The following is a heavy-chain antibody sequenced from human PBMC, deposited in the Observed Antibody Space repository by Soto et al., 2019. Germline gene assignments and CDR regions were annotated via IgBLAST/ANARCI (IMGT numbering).Heavy chain of an antibody. D-gene: IGHD1-26*01. CDR2: MNPNSGNT. CDR3: ARGGGSYFYYYYYYGMDV. CDR1: GYTFTSYD. V-gene: IGHV1-8*01. Sequence: ASVKVSCKASGYTFTSYDINWVRQATGQGLERIEWMNPNSGNTGYAQKFQGRVTMTRNTSISTAYMELSSLRSEDTAVFYCARGGGSYFYYYYYYGMDVWGQGTTVTVSS. J-gene: IGHJ6*02.